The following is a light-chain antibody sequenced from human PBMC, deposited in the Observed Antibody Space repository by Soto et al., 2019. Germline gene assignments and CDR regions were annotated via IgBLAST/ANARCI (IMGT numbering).Light chain of an antibody. Sequence: QSVLTQPPSASGTPGQRVTISCSGSSSNIGSRAVNWYQQVPRMAPKLLIYRNDQRPSGVPDRFFGSKSGTSASLAISGLLSADEADYYCSPWADSLNGQVFGGGTKLTVL. J-gene: IGLJ2*01. CDR2: RND. CDR1: SSNIGSRA. CDR3: SPWADSLNGQV. V-gene: IGLV1-44*01.